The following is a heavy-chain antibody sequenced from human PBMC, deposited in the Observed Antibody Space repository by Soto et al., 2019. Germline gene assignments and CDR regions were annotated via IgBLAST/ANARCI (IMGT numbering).Heavy chain of an antibody. V-gene: IGHV4-31*03. CDR3: ARTTDH. Sequence: PSETLSLTCTVSGCSIGSGGYYWGWIRHHPGKGLEWIGYIYYSGSTYYNPSLKSRVTISVDTSKNQFSLKLSSVTAADTAVYYCARTTDHWGQGTLVTVAS. CDR2: IYYSGST. CDR1: GCSIGSGGYY. J-gene: IGHJ4*02. D-gene: IGHD1-26*01.